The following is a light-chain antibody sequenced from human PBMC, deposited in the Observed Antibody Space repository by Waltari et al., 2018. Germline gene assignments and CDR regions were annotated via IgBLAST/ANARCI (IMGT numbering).Light chain of an antibody. Sequence: ELVLTQSPGTLSLSPGERATLSCRASQRVSSSYLAWYQQKPGQAPRLLIYGASSRATGIPDRFSGSGSGTDFTLTISRLEPEDFAVYYCQQYGSSPNTFGQGTKLEIK. V-gene: IGKV3-20*01. CDR3: QQYGSSPNT. J-gene: IGKJ2*01. CDR2: GAS. CDR1: QRVSSSY.